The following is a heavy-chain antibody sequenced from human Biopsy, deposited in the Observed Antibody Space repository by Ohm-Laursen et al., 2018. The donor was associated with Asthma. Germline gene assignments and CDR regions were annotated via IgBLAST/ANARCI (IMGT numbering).Heavy chain of an antibody. CDR3: ARTYYDFLTGQVHDAFDM. CDR2: INSGNGNT. Sequence: ASVKVSCKASGYTFINYAIHWVRQAPGQRLEWMGWINSGNGNTKYSQKVQGRVTITRDTSAGTAYMDLSSLRSEDTAVYYCARTYYDFLTGQVHDAFDMWGQGTMVTVSS. J-gene: IGHJ3*02. D-gene: IGHD3-9*01. V-gene: IGHV1-3*01. CDR1: GYTFINYA.